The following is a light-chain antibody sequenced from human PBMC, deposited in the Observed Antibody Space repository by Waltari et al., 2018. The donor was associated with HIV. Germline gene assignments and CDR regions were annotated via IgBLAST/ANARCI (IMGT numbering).Light chain of an antibody. Sequence: EIVMTQSPATLSVSPGERATLSCRASQGISSNLAWYQQRLGQAPRLLIYDATIRATGIPARFSGSGSGTEFTLNISSLQSEDFAVYYCQQYNNWPPWTFGQGTKVEIE. J-gene: IGKJ1*01. CDR2: DAT. CDR3: QQYNNWPPWT. V-gene: IGKV3-15*01. CDR1: QGISSN.